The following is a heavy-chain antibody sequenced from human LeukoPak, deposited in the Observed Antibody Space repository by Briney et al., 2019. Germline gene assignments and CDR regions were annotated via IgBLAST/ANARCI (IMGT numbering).Heavy chain of an antibody. CDR1: GFTFSSYG. CDR2: IRYDGSNK. J-gene: IGHJ4*02. CDR3: ARDTGPHRYCSSTSCYPSDY. V-gene: IGHV3-30*02. D-gene: IGHD2-2*01. Sequence: PGGSLRLSCAASGFTFSSYGMHWVRQAPGKGLEWVAFIRYDGSNKYYADSVKGRFTISRDNSKSTLYLQMNSLRAEDTAVYYCARDTGPHRYCSSTSCYPSDYWGQGTLVTVSS.